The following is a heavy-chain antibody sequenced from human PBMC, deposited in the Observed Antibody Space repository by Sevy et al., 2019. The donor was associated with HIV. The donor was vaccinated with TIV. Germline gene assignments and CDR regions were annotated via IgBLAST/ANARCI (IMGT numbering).Heavy chain of an antibody. D-gene: IGHD2-2*01. CDR2: ISGSGGST. CDR1: GFTFSSYA. CDR3: AKAGIVVVPAAMGGVFDY. V-gene: IGHV3-23*01. J-gene: IGHJ4*02. Sequence: GGSLRLSCAASGFTFSSYAMSWVRQAPGKGLEWVSAISGSGGSTYYADSVKGRFTISRDNSKNTLYLQMNSLRAEDTAVYYCAKAGIVVVPAAMGGVFDYWGQGTLVTISS.